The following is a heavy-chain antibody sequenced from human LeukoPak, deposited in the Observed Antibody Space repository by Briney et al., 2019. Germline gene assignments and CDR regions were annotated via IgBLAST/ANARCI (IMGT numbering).Heavy chain of an antibody. CDR3: ARDGITHWFDP. CDR2: MFYSGSP. CDR1: GDSVNSGDYY. J-gene: IGHJ5*02. D-gene: IGHD1-7*01. Sequence: PSETLSLTCTVSGDSVNSGDYYWSWIRQPPGKGLEWIGHMFYSGSPYYNPSLKSRVTMSIDTSKNQFSLKLNSVTAADTAVYYCARDGITHWFDPWGQGTLVTVSS. V-gene: IGHV4-30-4*01.